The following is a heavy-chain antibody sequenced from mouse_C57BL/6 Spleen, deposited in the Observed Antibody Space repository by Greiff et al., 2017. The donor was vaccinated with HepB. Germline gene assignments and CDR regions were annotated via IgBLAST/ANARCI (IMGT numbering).Heavy chain of an antibody. CDR1: GYTFTSYW. Sequence: EVKLQQSGTVLARPGASVKMSCKTSGYTFTSYWMHWVKQRPGQGLEWIGAIYPGNSDTSYNQKFKGKAKLTAVTSASTAYMELSSLTNEDSAVYYCTREEPFTTVVATGAMDYWGQGTSVTVSS. CDR2: IYPGNSDT. V-gene: IGHV1-5*01. CDR3: TREEPFTTVVATGAMDY. J-gene: IGHJ4*01. D-gene: IGHD1-1*01.